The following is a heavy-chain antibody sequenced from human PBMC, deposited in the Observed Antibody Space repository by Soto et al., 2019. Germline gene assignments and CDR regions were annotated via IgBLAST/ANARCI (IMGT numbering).Heavy chain of an antibody. CDR3: AGGGFGSSSWYDY. Sequence: ASVKVSCKASGYTFTGYYMHWVRQAPGQGLEWMGWINPNSGGTNYAQKFQGRVTMTRDTSISTAYMEPSRLRSDDTAVYYCAGGGFGSSSWYDYWAQGTLVTVSS. J-gene: IGHJ4*02. CDR2: INPNSGGT. V-gene: IGHV1-2*02. CDR1: GYTFTGYY. D-gene: IGHD6-13*01.